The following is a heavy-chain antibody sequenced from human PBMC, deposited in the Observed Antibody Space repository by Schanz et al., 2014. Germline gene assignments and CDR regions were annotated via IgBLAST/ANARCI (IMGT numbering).Heavy chain of an antibody. CDR1: GVSIMNSSHS. D-gene: IGHD3-10*01. CDR2: IYYSGTI. CDR3: VRSGRWQQGGHFDV. J-gene: IGHJ2*01. V-gene: IGHV4-30-4*07. Sequence: QVQLQESGPGLVKPSQTLSLTCAVSGVSIMNSSHSWSWIRQSPGKGPEWIGYIYYSGTISYHPSLGGRVPIRRAESKTHFSLSLTPGTAADTAVYYCVRSGRWQQGGHFDVWGRGILLNVSS.